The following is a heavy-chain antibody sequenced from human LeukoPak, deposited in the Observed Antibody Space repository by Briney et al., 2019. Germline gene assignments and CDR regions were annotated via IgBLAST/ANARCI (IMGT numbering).Heavy chain of an antibody. CDR2: FDPEDGET. CDR3: ATDPYCSSTSCSYGMDV. J-gene: IGHJ6*02. V-gene: IGHV1-24*01. Sequence: ASVKVSCTVSGYTLTELSMHWVRQATGKGLEWMGGFDPEDGETIYAQKFQGRVTMTEDTSTDTAYMELSSLRSEDTAVYYCATDPYCSSTSCSYGMDVWGQGTTITVSS. D-gene: IGHD2-2*01. CDR1: GYTLTELS.